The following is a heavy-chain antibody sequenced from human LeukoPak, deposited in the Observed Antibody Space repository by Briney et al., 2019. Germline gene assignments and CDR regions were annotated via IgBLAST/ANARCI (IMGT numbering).Heavy chain of an antibody. CDR3: ARVKGSGYRNSIDY. Sequence: PGGSLRLSCAASGFTFDDYAMNWVRQAPGKGLEWVSGINWNGGSTYYRDSVKGRFTISRDNAKNSLYLQMNSLIAEDTALYYWARVKGSGYRNSIDYWGQGTLVPVSS. D-gene: IGHD3-3*01. CDR1: GFTFDDYA. V-gene: IGHV3-20*04. J-gene: IGHJ4*02. CDR2: INWNGGST.